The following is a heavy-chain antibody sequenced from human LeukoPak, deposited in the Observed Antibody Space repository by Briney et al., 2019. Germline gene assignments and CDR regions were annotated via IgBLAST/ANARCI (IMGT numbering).Heavy chain of an antibody. CDR3: ARGRRARNWFDP. V-gene: IGHV4-34*01. CDR1: GGSISSYY. D-gene: IGHD5-12*01. Sequence: SETLSLTCTVSGGSISSYYWSWIRQPPGKGLEWIGEINHSGSTNYNPSLKSRVTISVDTSKNQFSLKLSSVTAADTAVYYCARGRRARNWFDPWGQGTLVTVSS. J-gene: IGHJ5*02. CDR2: INHSGST.